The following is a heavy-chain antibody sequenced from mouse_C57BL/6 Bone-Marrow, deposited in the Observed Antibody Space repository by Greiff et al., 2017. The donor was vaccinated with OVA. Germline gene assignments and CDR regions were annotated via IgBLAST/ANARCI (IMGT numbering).Heavy chain of an antibody. CDR1: GFSLTSYG. V-gene: IGHV2-6-1*01. CDR2: IWSDGST. CDR3: ARHEVTTAYWYFDV. Sequence: VKLQESGPGLVAPSQSLSITCTVSGFSLTSYGVHWVRQPPGKGLEWLVVIWSDGSTTYNSALKSRLSISKDNSKSQVFLKMNSLQTDDTAMYYCARHEVTTAYWYFDVWGTGTTVTVSS. D-gene: IGHD1-2*01. J-gene: IGHJ1*03.